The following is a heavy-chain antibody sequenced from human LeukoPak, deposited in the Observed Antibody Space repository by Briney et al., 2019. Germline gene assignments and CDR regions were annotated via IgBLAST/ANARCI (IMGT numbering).Heavy chain of an antibody. CDR2: INYSGST. V-gene: IGHV4-39*01. CDR1: GDSISSSSCY. J-gene: IGHJ4*02. D-gene: IGHD3-22*01. CDR3: ARRYYYDSSGYFGY. Sequence: PSETLSLTCAVSGDSISSSSCYWGWIRQPPGKGLEWIGNINYSGSTYYNPSLKSRVTISVDTSKNQFSLKLSSVTAADTAVYYCARRYYYDSSGYFGYWGQGTVVTVSS.